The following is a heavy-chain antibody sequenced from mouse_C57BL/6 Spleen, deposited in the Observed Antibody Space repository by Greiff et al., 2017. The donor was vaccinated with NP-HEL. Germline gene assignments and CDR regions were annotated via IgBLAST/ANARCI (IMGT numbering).Heavy chain of an antibody. CDR1: GYTFTDYN. J-gene: IGHJ1*03. D-gene: IGHD1-1*01. CDR2: INPNNGGT. CDR3: ARRGYYGSSSYWYFDV. Sequence: EVQLVESGPELVKPGASVKIPCKASGYTFTDYNMDWVKQSHGKSLEWIGDINPNNGGTIYNQKFKGKATLTVDKSSSTAYMELRSLTSEDTAVYYCARRGYYGSSSYWYFDVWGTGTTVTVSS. V-gene: IGHV1-18*01.